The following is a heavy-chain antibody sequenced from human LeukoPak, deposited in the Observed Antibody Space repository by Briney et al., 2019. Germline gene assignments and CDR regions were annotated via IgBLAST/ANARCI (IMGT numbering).Heavy chain of an antibody. J-gene: IGHJ5*02. CDR3: AKGGRITMIVRT. Sequence: GGSLRLSCAASGFTFSSYAMGWVRQAPGKGLEWVSAISGSGGSTYYADSVKGRFTISRDNSKNTLYLQMNSLRAEDTAVYYCAKGGRITMIVRTWGQGTLVTVSS. CDR1: GFTFSSYA. CDR2: ISGSGGST. D-gene: IGHD3-22*01. V-gene: IGHV3-23*01.